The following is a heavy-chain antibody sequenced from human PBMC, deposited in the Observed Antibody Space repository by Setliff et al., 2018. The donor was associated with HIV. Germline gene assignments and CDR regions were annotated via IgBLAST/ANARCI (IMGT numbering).Heavy chain of an antibody. CDR2: IIPMFGRV. V-gene: IGHV1-69*13. Sequence: GASVKVSCKPSGGTFSSYAISWVRQAPGQGLEWMGGIIPMFGRVNYAQKLQGRVTITADESTNTAYMELSSLRAEDTAVYYCAAESYTYGGQLGGFDYWGQGTLVTVSS. CDR3: AAESYTYGGQLGGFDY. D-gene: IGHD4-17*01. CDR1: GGTFSSYA. J-gene: IGHJ4*02.